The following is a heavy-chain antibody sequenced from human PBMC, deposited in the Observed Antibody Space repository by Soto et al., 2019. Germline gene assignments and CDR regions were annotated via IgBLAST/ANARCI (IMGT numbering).Heavy chain of an antibody. D-gene: IGHD3-10*01. CDR3: ARESRTWVDGVIGPGDY. Sequence: QVQFVQSGAEVKEPGDSVKVSCRASGYIFTSNDITWVRQAPGQGLEWMGWIRVRNGDTHYAPKFRGRVTVTRDTSTSTAYMELRSLTSDDTAVYYCARESRTWVDGVIGPGDYWGQGTLVTVSS. CDR1: GYIFTSND. V-gene: IGHV1-18*01. J-gene: IGHJ4*02. CDR2: IRVRNGDT.